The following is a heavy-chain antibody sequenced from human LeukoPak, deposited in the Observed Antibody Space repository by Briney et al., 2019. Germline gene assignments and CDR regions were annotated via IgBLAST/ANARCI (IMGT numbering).Heavy chain of an antibody. CDR3: ARDASSGWPYYYGMDV. CDR2: IYYSGST. D-gene: IGHD6-19*01. V-gene: IGHV4-39*07. J-gene: IGHJ6*02. Sequence: SETLSLTCTISGVSISSSGYYWGWIRQPPGKGLEWIGSIYYSGSTYYDLSLKSRVTISVDTSKNQFSLKLSSVTAADTAVYYCARDASSGWPYYYGMDVWGQGTTVTVSS. CDR1: GVSISSSGYY.